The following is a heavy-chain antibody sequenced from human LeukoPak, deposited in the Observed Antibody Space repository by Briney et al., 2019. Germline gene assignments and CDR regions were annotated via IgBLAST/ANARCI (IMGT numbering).Heavy chain of an antibody. Sequence: SETLSLTCTVSGGSISSSSYYCAWIRQPPGKGLEWIGSIYYSGNTYYSPSLKSRVTMSVDTSKNQFSLTLSSVTAADTAVHYCARSPYTIGWYHWFDPWGQGTLVTVSS. CDR1: GGSISSSSYY. J-gene: IGHJ5*02. V-gene: IGHV4-39*01. D-gene: IGHD6-19*01. CDR3: ARSPYTIGWYHWFDP. CDR2: IYYSGNT.